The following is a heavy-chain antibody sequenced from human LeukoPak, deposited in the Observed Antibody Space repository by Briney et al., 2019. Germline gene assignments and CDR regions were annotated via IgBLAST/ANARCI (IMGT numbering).Heavy chain of an antibody. V-gene: IGHV3-23*01. J-gene: IGHJ4*02. CDR3: AKDLPETSYCGGDCYSGVFDY. CDR1: GFTFSSDA. CDR2: ISGSGGST. Sequence: GGSLRLSCAASGFTFSSDAMSWVRHAPGKGLEWVSAISGSGGSTYYADSVKGRFTISRDNSKNTLYLQMNSLRAEDTAVYYCAKDLPETSYCGGDCYSGVFDYWGQGTLVTVSS. D-gene: IGHD2-21*02.